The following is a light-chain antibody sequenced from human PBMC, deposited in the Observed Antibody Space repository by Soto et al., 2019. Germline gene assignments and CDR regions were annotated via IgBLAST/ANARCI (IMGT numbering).Light chain of an antibody. CDR1: QSISNN. J-gene: IGKJ4*01. CDR2: GAT. CDR3: QQYNKWPPFT. Sequence: EIVMTQSPATLSVSPGERATLSCRASQSISNNLAWYQQKVGQAPRLLIYGATTRDTGIPARFIGSGSGTEFTLTISSLQTEDFAVYYCQQYNKWPPFTFGGGTKVEI. V-gene: IGKV3-15*01.